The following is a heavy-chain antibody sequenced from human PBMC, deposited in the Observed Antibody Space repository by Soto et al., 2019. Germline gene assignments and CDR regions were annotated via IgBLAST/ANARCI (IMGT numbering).Heavy chain of an antibody. CDR2: INHSGSP. CDR1: GGSFSGYY. J-gene: IGHJ6*02. D-gene: IGHD3-3*01. CDR3: ARGLGFTLFGVVRSDPYYYFFYGMDV. V-gene: IGHV4-34*01. Sequence: SETLSLTCAVDGGSFSGYYWSWIRQPPGKGVEWIGEINHSGSPTSTPSLTRRATISVDTSKNQFSLKLSSVTAADTPVYYCARGLGFTLFGVVRSDPYYYFFYGMDVWRQGPTVPVSS.